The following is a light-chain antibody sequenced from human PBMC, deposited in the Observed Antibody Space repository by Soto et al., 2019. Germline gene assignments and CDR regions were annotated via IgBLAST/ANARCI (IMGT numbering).Light chain of an antibody. CDR3: CSYAGSSTYV. CDR1: SSDVGSYNL. Sequence: VLTQPASVSGSPGQSITISCTGTSSDVGSYNLVSWYQQHPGKAPKLMIYEGSKRPSGVSNRFSGSKSGNTASLTISGLQAEDEADYYCCSYAGSSTYVFGTGTRSPS. CDR2: EGS. V-gene: IGLV2-23*01. J-gene: IGLJ1*01.